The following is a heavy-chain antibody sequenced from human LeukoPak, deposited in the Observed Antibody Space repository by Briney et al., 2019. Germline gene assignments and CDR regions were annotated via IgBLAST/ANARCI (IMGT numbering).Heavy chain of an antibody. CDR2: IYPGDSDT. Sequence: GESLKISCKGSGYSFTDYWIGWVRQMPGKGLEWMGIIYPGDSDTRYSPSFQGQVTISADKSIGTASLQWSSLKTSDTAMYYCARRVNGELTAFDIWGQGTMVTVSS. CDR3: ARRVNGELTAFDI. V-gene: IGHV5-51*01. CDR1: GYSFTDYW. J-gene: IGHJ3*02. D-gene: IGHD3-10*01.